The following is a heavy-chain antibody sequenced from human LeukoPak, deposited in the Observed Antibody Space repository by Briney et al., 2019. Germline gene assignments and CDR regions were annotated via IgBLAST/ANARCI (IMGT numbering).Heavy chain of an antibody. CDR1: GGSFSGYY. V-gene: IGHV4-34*01. CDR2: INHSGST. Sequence: SETLSLTCAVYGGSFSGYYWSWIRQPPGKGLEWIGEINHSGSTNYNPSLKSRVTISVDTSKNQFSLKLSSVTAADTAVYYCARAKRYYGSGSYYKNTYYYYYYMDVWGKGTTVTVS. CDR3: ARAKRYYGSGSYYKNTYYYYYYMDV. D-gene: IGHD3-10*01. J-gene: IGHJ6*03.